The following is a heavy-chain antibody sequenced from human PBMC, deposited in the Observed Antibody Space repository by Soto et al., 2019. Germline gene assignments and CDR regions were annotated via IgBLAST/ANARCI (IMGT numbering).Heavy chain of an antibody. CDR3: ARDLSADSSGYYGGDYYYGMDV. CDR2: INPSGGST. V-gene: IGHV1-46*01. J-gene: IGHJ6*02. D-gene: IGHD3-22*01. CDR1: GYTFTSYY. Sequence: ASVKVSCKASGYTFTSYYMHWVRQAPGQGLEWMGIINPSGGSTSYAQKFQGRVTMTRDTSTSTVYMELSSLRSEDTAVYYCARDLSADSSGYYGGDYYYGMDVWGQGTTVTV.